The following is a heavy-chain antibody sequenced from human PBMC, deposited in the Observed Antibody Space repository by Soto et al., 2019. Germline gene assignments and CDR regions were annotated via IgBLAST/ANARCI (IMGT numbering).Heavy chain of an antibody. D-gene: IGHD2-15*01. CDR3: ARDVGKFRYYFDY. J-gene: IGHJ4*02. V-gene: IGHV1-2*02. CDR1: GYTFTGYY. Sequence: ASVKVSCKASGYTFTGYYMHWVRQAPGQGLEWMGRINPNLGVANYAQKFQGRVTMTADKSTSTAYMELSSLRSEDTAVYYCARDVGKFRYYFDYWGQGTLVTVSS. CDR2: INPNLGVA.